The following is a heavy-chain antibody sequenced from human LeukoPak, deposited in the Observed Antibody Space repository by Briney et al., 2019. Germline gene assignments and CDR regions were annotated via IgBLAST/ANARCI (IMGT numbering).Heavy chain of an antibody. CDR2: ISGSGGST. CDR3: AKVRKDIVVVVAAWVDY. CDR1: GFTFSSYA. D-gene: IGHD2-15*01. Sequence: GGSLRLSCAASGFTFSSYAMSWVRQAPGKGLEWASAISGSGGSTYYADSVKGRFTISRDNSKNTLYLQMNSLRAEDTAVYYCAKVRKDIVVVVAAWVDYWGQGTLVTVSS. J-gene: IGHJ4*02. V-gene: IGHV3-23*01.